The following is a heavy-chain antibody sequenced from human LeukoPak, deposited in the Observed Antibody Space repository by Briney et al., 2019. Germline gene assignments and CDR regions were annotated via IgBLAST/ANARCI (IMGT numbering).Heavy chain of an antibody. CDR1: GGSISSYY. CDR3: ARVRYGDYLDY. V-gene: IGHV4-59*01. Sequence: PSETLSLTCTVSGGSISSYYWSWIRQPPGKGLEWIGYIYYSGSTNYNPSLKSRVTISVDTSKNRFSLKLSSVTAADTAVYYCARVRYGDYLDYWGQGTLVTVSS. D-gene: IGHD4-17*01. J-gene: IGHJ4*02. CDR2: IYYSGST.